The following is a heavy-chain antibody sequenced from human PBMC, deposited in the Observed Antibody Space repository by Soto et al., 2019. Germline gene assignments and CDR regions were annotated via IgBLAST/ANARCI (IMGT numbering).Heavy chain of an antibody. CDR2: INHSGST. J-gene: IGHJ6*02. CDR3: ASGNYYGSGSYFWPYHYYGMDV. CDR1: GGSFSGYY. Sequence: SETLSLTCAVYGGSFSGYYWSWIRQPPGKGLEWIGEINHSGSTNYNPSLKSRVTISVDTSKNQFSLKLSSVTAADTAVYYCASGNYYGSGSYFWPYHYYGMDVWGQGTTVTVSS. D-gene: IGHD3-10*01. V-gene: IGHV4-34*01.